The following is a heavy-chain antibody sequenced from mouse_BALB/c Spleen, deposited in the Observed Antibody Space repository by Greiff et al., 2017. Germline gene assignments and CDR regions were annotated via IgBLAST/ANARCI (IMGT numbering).Heavy chain of an antibody. CDR3: ARSSFPYMDY. CDR1: GYAFSSSW. V-gene: IGHV1-82*01. CDR2: IYPGDGDT. Sequence: VQLQQSGPELVKPGASVKLSCKASGYAFSSSWMNWVKQRPGQGLEWIGRIYPGDGDTNYNGKFKGKATLTADKSSSTSVDSSVYFCARSSFPYMDYWGQGTTLTVSS. J-gene: IGHJ2*01. D-gene: IGHD2-3*01.